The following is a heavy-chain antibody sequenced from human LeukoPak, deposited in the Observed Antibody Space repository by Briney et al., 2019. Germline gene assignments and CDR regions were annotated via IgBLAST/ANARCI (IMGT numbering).Heavy chain of an antibody. D-gene: IGHD3-22*01. Sequence: SETLSLTCAVSGGSISSGGYSWSWIRQPPGKGLEWIGYIYYSGSTYYNPSLKSRVTISVDTSKNQFSLKLSSVTAADTAVYYCAREPAPYYYDSSGYWPSRDAFDIWGQGTMVTVSS. CDR3: AREPAPYYYDSSGYWPSRDAFDI. CDR2: IYYSGST. J-gene: IGHJ3*02. V-gene: IGHV4-30-4*07. CDR1: GGSISSGGYS.